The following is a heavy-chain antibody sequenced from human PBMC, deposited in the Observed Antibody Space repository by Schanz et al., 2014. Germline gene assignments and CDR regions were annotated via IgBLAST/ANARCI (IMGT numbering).Heavy chain of an antibody. V-gene: IGHV3-11*01. Sequence: QVQLVESGGGLVKPGGSLRLSCAASGLTFSDYYMSWIRQAPGKGLEWVSYISRSSSTIYYADSVRGRFTISRDNAKNSLYLQMNSLRAEDTAVYYCAKDHAGSDILTALGNWGQGTLVTVSS. CDR3: AKDHAGSDILTALGN. CDR2: ISRSSSTI. J-gene: IGHJ4*02. CDR1: GLTFSDYY. D-gene: IGHD3-9*01.